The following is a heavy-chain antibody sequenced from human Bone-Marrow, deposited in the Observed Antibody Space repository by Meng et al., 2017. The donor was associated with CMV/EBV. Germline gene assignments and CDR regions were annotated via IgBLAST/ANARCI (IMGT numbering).Heavy chain of an antibody. CDR1: GVTFSNYV. J-gene: IGHJ4*02. D-gene: IGHD5-18*01. Sequence: SGVTFSNYVMHWVRQAPGKGLEWVAFTSYDGSDKSYAESVKGRFTISRDNSKNTLYLQMNSLRGEDTAVYYCAKDLRGYSYGLDYWGQGALVTVSS. V-gene: IGHV3-30*18. CDR3: AKDLRGYSYGLDY. CDR2: TSYDGSDK.